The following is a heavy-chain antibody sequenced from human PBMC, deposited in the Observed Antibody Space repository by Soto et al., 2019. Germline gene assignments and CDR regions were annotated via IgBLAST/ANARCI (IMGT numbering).Heavy chain of an antibody. V-gene: IGHV4-30-4*01. CDR1: GGSISSGDYY. D-gene: IGHD1-26*01. J-gene: IGHJ6*02. CDR3: ARASWELDYYYDVMDV. CDR2: IYYSGST. Sequence: SETLSLTCTVSGGSISSGDYYWSWIRQPPGKGLEWIGYIYYSGSTYYNPSLKSRVTISVDTSKNQFSLKQSSVTAAHTAVYYCARASWELDYYYDVMDVWGQGTTVTGSS.